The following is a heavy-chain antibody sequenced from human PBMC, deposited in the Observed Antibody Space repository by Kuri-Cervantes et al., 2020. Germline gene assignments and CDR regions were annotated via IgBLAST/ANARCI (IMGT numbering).Heavy chain of an antibody. J-gene: IGHJ6*03. CDR3: ARDSSSLYYMDV. CDR2: ISSSGGST. D-gene: IGHD6-6*01. CDR1: GFTFNKYD. V-gene: IGHV3-23*01. Sequence: GGSLRLSCAASGFTFNKYDMTWVRQAPGKGLEWVSAISSSGGSTYYADSVKGRFTISRDNAKNTLYLQMNSLRAEDTAVYYCARDSSSLYYMDVWGKGTTVTVSS.